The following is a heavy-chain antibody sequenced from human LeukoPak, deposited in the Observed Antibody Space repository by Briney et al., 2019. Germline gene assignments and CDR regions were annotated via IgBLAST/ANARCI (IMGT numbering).Heavy chain of an antibody. CDR3: ARGVVRGAIHI. CDR1: GYTFTGYY. D-gene: IGHD3-10*01. CDR2: INPNSGGT. V-gene: IGHV1-2*02. Sequence: GASVKVSCKASGYTFTGYYMHWVRQAPGQGLEWMGWINPNSGGTNCRVTMTRDTSISTAYMELSWLRSDDTAVYYCARGVVRGAIHIWGQGTMVTVSS. J-gene: IGHJ3*02.